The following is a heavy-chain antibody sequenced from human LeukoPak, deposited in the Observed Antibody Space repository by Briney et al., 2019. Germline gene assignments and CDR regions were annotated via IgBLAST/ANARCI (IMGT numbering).Heavy chain of an antibody. CDR1: GFTFSRYF. Sequence: SLRLSCAASGFTFSRYFLLWVRQAPGKGLEWVAIISHDGSTQYYADSVKGRFTISRDNSKNTLFLQMNSLRAEDAAVYYCARDSTHVYGSGRLYYFDYWGRGTLVTVSS. V-gene: IGHV3-30*04. J-gene: IGHJ4*02. CDR3: ARDSTHVYGSGRLYYFDY. CDR2: ISHDGSTQ. D-gene: IGHD6-19*01.